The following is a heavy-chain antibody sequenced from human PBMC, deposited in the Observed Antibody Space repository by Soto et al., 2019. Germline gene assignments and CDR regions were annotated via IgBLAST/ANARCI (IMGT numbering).Heavy chain of an antibody. J-gene: IGHJ4*02. D-gene: IGHD6-13*01. V-gene: IGHV4-59*01. Sequence: QVQLQESGPGLVKPSETLSLTYTVSGGSISSYYWSWIRQPPGKGLEWIGYIYYSGSTNYNPSLKSRVTISVDTSKNQFSLKLSSVTAADTAVYYCATSPRGAAAGGVFDYWGQGTLVTVSS. CDR3: ATSPRGAAAGGVFDY. CDR1: GGSISSYY. CDR2: IYYSGST.